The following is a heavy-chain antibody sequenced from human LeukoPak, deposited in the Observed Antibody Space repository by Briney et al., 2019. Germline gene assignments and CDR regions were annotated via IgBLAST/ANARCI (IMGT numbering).Heavy chain of an antibody. J-gene: IGHJ4*02. D-gene: IGHD1-1*01. Sequence: PGRSLTLSCAASGFPFSRYWMNWVRQAPGKGLVGVSRIDRDGSITNYADSVKGRFTISRDNAKNTVYLQLDSLRVEDTGVYYCTTTTTRGYWGQGTLVTVSS. CDR1: GFPFSRYW. V-gene: IGHV3-74*01. CDR3: TTTTTRGY. CDR2: IDRDGSIT.